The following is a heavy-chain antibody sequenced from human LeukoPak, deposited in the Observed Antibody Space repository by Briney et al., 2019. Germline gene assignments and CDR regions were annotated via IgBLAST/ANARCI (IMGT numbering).Heavy chain of an antibody. V-gene: IGHV4-59*01. J-gene: IGHJ6*03. CDR3: ARAEYYYDSSGRIDYYYYYMDV. CDR2: IYYSGST. D-gene: IGHD3-22*01. Sequence: SETLSLTCTVSGGSISSYYWSWVRQPPGKGLEWIGYIYYSGSTHSNPSPTSRVTISVDTSKNQSSLKLSSVTAADTAVYYCARAEYYYDSSGRIDYYYYYMDVWGKGTTVTVSS. CDR1: GGSISSYY.